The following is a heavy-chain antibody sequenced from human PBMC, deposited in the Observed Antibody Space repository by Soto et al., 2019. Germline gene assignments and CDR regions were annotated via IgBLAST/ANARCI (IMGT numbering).Heavy chain of an antibody. J-gene: IGHJ6*02. D-gene: IGHD3-3*01. CDR1: GGSVSSESHY. CDR3: ARDQYDFRSGSYDYAMEV. Sequence: QVQLQESGPGLVKPSETLSLTCTVAGGSVSSESHYWSWLRQTPVKGLEWIGYIYYTGSTNYNPSLKGRVTMSVGTCRDQVSLRLRSVTRAETAVYYCARDQYDFRSGSYDYAMEVWGQGTKVTVSS. CDR2: IYYTGST. V-gene: IGHV4-61*01.